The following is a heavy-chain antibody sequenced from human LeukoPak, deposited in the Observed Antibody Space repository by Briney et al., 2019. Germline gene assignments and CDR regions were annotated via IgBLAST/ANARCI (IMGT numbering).Heavy chain of an antibody. V-gene: IGHV3-23*01. CDR1: GFTFSSYA. CDR2: ISGSGGST. J-gene: IGHJ4*02. CDR3: AKGGKWDVTPFDY. Sequence: PGGSLRLSCAASGFTFSSYAMSWIRQAPGKGLEWVSAISGSGGSTYYADSVKGRFTISRDNSKNTLYLQVNSLRAEDTAVYYCAKGGKWDVTPFDYWGQGTLVTVSS. D-gene: IGHD1-26*01.